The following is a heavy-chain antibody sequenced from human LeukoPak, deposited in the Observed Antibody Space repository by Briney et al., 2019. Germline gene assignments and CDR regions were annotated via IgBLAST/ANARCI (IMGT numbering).Heavy chain of an antibody. D-gene: IGHD3-3*01. CDR1: GFTFTSSA. CDR2: IVVGSGNT. V-gene: IGHV1-58*02. J-gene: IGHJ5*02. Sequence: SVKVSCKASGFTFTSSAMQWVRQARGQRLEWIGWIVVGSGNTNYAQKFQERVTITRDMSTSTAYMELSGLRSEDTAVYYCAADRYYDFWSGYYNWFDPWGQGTLVTVSS. CDR3: AADRYYDFWSGYYNWFDP.